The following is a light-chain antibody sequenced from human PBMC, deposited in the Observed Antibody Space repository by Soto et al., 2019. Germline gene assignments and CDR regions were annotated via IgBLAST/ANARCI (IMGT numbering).Light chain of an antibody. CDR3: QQYDNLPLT. CDR1: HDISNY. J-gene: IGKJ4*01. Sequence: DLQMPQSPSSLSASVGDRVTITCQASHDISNYLNWYQYKPGTAPKLLIYDASNLETGVPSRFSGSGSGTDFTFTISRLQPEDIATYYCQQYDNLPLTFGGGTKVEI. V-gene: IGKV1-33*01. CDR2: DAS.